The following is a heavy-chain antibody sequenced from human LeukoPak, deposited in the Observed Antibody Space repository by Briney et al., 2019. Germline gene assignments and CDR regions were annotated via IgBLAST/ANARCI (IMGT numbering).Heavy chain of an antibody. CDR2: MNPNSGNT. J-gene: IGHJ4*02. D-gene: IGHD6-13*01. CDR1: GYTFTSYD. Sequence: ASVKVSCKASGYTFTSYDINWVRQATGQGREWMGWMNPNSGNTGYAQKFQGTVTMTSNTSIRTAYMELSSLRSEDTAVYYCARGVAAAGDFDYWGQGTLVTVSS. CDR3: ARGVAAAGDFDY. V-gene: IGHV1-8*01.